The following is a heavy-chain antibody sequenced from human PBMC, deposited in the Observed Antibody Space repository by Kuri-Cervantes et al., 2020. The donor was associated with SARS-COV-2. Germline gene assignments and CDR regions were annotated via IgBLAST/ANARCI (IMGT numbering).Heavy chain of an antibody. CDR1: GGSISSVDYY. Sequence: SETLSLTCIVSGGSISSVDYYWSWIRQHPGKGLEWIGYIYYSGSTYYNPYLKSRVTISVDTSKNQFSLKLSSVTAADTAVYYCARVRCSSTGPLDYWGQGTLVTVSS. V-gene: IGHV4-30-4*08. D-gene: IGHD6-6*01. J-gene: IGHJ4*02. CDR3: ARVRCSSTGPLDY. CDR2: IYYSGST.